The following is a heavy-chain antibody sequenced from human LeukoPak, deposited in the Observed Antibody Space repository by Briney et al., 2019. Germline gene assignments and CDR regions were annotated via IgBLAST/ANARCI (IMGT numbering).Heavy chain of an antibody. D-gene: IGHD3-22*01. V-gene: IGHV1-18*01. CDR2: ISAYNGNT. Sequence: ASVKVSCKASGYTFTSYGISWVRQAPGQGLEWMGWISAYNGNTNYAQKLQGRVTMTTDTSTSTSYMELRSLRSDDTAIYYCARAYYYDSSAAEGDYWGQGTLVTVSS. CDR3: ARAYYYDSSAAEGDY. CDR1: GYTFTSYG. J-gene: IGHJ4*02.